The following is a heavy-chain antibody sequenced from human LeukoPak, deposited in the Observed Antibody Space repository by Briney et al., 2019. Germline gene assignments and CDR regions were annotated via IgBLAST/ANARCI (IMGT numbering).Heavy chain of an antibody. CDR3: AGSGYLMVADWFDP. Sequence: ASVKVSCKASGYTFTGYYMHWVRQAPGQGLEWMGWINPNSGGTNYAQKFQGRVTMTRDTSISTAYMELSRLRSDDTAVYYCAGSGYLMVADWFDPWGQGTLVTVSS. CDR1: GYTFTGYY. D-gene: IGHD3-3*01. J-gene: IGHJ5*02. CDR2: INPNSGGT. V-gene: IGHV1-2*02.